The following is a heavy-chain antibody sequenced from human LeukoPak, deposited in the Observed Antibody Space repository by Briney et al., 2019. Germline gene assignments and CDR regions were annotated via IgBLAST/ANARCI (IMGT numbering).Heavy chain of an antibody. V-gene: IGHV3-21*06. J-gene: IGHJ4*02. CDR1: GFTFSDYS. CDR3: ARGPFSSSWSEFDY. Sequence: GGSLRLSCAASGFTFSDYSLTWVRQAPGKGLEWVSCISGDSRYIYYADSLKGRSTISRDNAQNSLYLHMNSLRAEDTAVYYCARGPFSSSWSEFDYWGQGTLVTVSS. D-gene: IGHD6-13*01. CDR2: ISGDSRYI.